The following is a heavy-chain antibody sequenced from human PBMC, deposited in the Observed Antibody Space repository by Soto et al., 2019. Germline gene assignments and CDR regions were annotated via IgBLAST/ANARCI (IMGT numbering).Heavy chain of an antibody. Sequence: SETLSLTCTVSSDSMSSYYWSWIRQPPGKGLEWIGYIYYSGSSKYNPSLKSRVTLSVDTSKKQFSLKLTSVTAADTAVYYCARGWSIGTYYFDYWGQGTLVTVSS. D-gene: IGHD6-6*01. V-gene: IGHV4-59*01. CDR1: SDSMSSYY. J-gene: IGHJ4*02. CDR3: ARGWSIGTYYFDY. CDR2: IYYSGSS.